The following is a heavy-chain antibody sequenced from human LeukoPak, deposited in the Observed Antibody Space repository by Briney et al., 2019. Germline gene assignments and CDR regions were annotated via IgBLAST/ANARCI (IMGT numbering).Heavy chain of an antibody. V-gene: IGHV3-11*01. CDR1: GLTFSDYY. J-gene: IGHJ3*02. CDR2: ISSSGSTI. CDR3: ARDRGYSYGSAFDI. D-gene: IGHD5-18*01. Sequence: PGGSLRLSCAASGLTFSDYYMSWIRQAPGKGLEWVSYISSSGSTIYYADSVKGRFTISRDNAKNSLYLQMNSLRAEDTAVYYCARDRGYSYGSAFDIWGQGTMVTVSS.